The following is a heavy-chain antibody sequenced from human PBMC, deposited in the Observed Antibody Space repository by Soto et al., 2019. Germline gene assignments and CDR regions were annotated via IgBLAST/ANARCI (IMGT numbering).Heavy chain of an antibody. CDR3: ATKRYSYGFYFDY. J-gene: IGHJ4*02. CDR2: IYYSGST. Sequence: SETLSLTCTVSGGSISSGGYYWSWIRQHPGKGLEWIGYIYYSGSTYYNPSLKSRVTISVDTSKNQFSLKLSSVTAADTAVYYCATKRYSYGFYFDYWGQGTLVTVYS. V-gene: IGHV4-31*03. D-gene: IGHD5-18*01. CDR1: GGSISSGGYY.